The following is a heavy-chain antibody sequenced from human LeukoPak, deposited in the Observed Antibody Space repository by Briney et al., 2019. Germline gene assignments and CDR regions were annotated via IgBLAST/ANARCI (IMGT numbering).Heavy chain of an antibody. CDR3: ARGNREFLEWLSSFDY. V-gene: IGHV1-2*02. J-gene: IGHJ4*02. CDR2: INPNSGGT. D-gene: IGHD3-3*01. CDR1: GYTLTDYY. Sequence: ASVKVSCKASGYTLTDYYLHWVRQAPGQGLKWMGWINPNSGGTNYAQKFQGRVTMTRDTSISTAYMELSRLRSDDTAVYYCARGNREFLEWLSSFDYWGQGTLVTVSS.